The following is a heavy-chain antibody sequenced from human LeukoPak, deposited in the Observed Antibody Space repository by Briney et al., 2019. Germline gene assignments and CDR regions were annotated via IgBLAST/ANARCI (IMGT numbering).Heavy chain of an antibody. Sequence: SETLSLTCSVSGASITSESYYWTWVRQPAGRGLEWIGRIYTSGSTNYNPSLKSRVSISADTSKNQFSLKLSSVTAADTAVYYCARGHAPYDSSGYYLHWGQGTLVTVSS. CDR2: IYTSGST. CDR1: GASITSESYY. V-gene: IGHV4-61*02. D-gene: IGHD3-22*01. J-gene: IGHJ4*02. CDR3: ARGHAPYDSSGYYLH.